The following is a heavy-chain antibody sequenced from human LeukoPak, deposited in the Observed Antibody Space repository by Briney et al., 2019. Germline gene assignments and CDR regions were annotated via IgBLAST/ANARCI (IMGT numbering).Heavy chain of an antibody. Sequence: SETLSLTCTVSGGSISSRSYSWGWVRQPPGKGLEWLGNIFYKGNTDDNPSLKSRVTLSVDTSKNQFYLNLISVTAADTALYYCARDFSFWGQGTLVTVSS. CDR2: IFYKGNT. D-gene: IGHD3-3*01. J-gene: IGHJ4*02. CDR1: GGSISSRSYS. V-gene: IGHV4-39*02. CDR3: ARDFSF.